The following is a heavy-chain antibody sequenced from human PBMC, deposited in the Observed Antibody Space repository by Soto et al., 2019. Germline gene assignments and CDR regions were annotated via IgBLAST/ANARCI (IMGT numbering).Heavy chain of an antibody. CDR3: ARDSSGVTYRAPAYX. Sequence: WGSLRLSCSASGFTFSDLGFHWVRQAPGKGLEWVAVISYDGSDKYYAYSVKGRFTISRDNSKKTLYLQMTSLRADDTAVYYCARDSSGVTYRAPAYXWGQGTLVTVSX. D-gene: IGHD3-10*01. CDR1: GFTFSDLG. J-gene: IGHJ4*02. CDR2: ISYDGSDK. V-gene: IGHV3-30*03.